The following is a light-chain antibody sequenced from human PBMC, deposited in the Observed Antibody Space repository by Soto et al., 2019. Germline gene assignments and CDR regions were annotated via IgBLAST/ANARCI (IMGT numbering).Light chain of an antibody. CDR1: QSVSTY. CDR3: QQRFDWPRT. J-gene: IGKJ1*01. CDR2: DAS. Sequence: EIVLTQSPATLSLTPGERAALHCRASQSVSTYLAWLQQRPGQAPRLLIYDASNRSTGIPARFSGSGSGTDFTLTISSLEPEDFAVYYCQQRFDWPRTFGQGTKVDIK. V-gene: IGKV3-11*01.